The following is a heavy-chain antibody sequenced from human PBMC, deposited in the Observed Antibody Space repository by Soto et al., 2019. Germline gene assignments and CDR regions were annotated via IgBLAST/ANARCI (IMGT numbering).Heavy chain of an antibody. D-gene: IGHD6-19*01. J-gene: IGHJ4*02. CDR3: AHSVVAGLRYYFDY. Sequence: QITLKESGPTLVKPTQTLTLTCTFSGFSLSSNRVAVGWIRQPPGKALEWLALIYWDDDKRYSPFMKSRLTVTKATSKNQVVLTMTNMDPVDTATYYCAHSVVAGLRYYFDYWGQGTLVTVSS. V-gene: IGHV2-5*02. CDR1: GFSLSSNRVA. CDR2: IYWDDDK.